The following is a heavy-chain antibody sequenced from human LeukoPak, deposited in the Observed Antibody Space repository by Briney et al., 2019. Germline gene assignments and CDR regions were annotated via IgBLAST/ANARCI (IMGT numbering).Heavy chain of an antibody. J-gene: IGHJ3*02. Sequence: GGSLRLSCAASGFTFSSYAMSWGRQAPRKGLEWVSAISGIVGSTYYADSVKGRFTISSDNSKNTLYLHMNSLIAEDTAVSSFSKDIRSGWVTMVPRLGAFDIWGQRTMVTVSS. CDR1: GFTFSSYA. CDR3: SKDIRSGWVTMVPRLGAFDI. CDR2: ISGIVGST. V-gene: IGHV3-23*01. D-gene: IGHD3-10*01.